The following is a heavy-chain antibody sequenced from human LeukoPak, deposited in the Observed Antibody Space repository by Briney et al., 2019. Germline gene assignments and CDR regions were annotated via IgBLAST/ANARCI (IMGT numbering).Heavy chain of an antibody. CDR1: GYTFTGYY. CDR3: ATHCSSTSCHRNYYYGMDV. D-gene: IGHD2-2*01. J-gene: IGHJ6*02. V-gene: IGHV1-2*02. Sequence: ASVTVSCTASGYTFTGYYMHWVRQAPGQGLEWMGWINPNSGGTNYAQKFQGRVTMTRDTSISTAYMELSRLRSDDTAVYYCATHCSSTSCHRNYYYGMDVWGQGTTVTVSS. CDR2: INPNSGGT.